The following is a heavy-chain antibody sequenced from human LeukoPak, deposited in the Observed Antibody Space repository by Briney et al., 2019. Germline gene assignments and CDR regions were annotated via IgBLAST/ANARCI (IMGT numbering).Heavy chain of an antibody. Sequence: ASVKVSCKASGYTFTGYYMHWVRQAPGQGLAWMGWINPNSGGTNYAQKFQGRVTMTRDTSISTAYMELSRLRSDDTAVYYCARGKYGDYVFDYWGQGTLVTVPS. D-gene: IGHD4-17*01. V-gene: IGHV1-2*02. CDR3: ARGKYGDYVFDY. CDR1: GYTFTGYY. J-gene: IGHJ4*02. CDR2: INPNSGGT.